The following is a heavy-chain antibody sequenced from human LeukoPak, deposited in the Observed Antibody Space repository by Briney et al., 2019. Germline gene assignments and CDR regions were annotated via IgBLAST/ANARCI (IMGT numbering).Heavy chain of an antibody. CDR2: LSYDGSNT. CDR1: RFSFRSYD. J-gene: IGHJ4*02. V-gene: IGHV3-30*18. D-gene: IGHD1-1*01. CDR3: AKVEGASKASVY. Sequence: GRSLRLSCAASRFSFRSYDMHWVRQAPGKGLEWLAVLSYDGSNTYYTDSVKGRFTISRDNSKNTLYLQMYSLRAEDTAVYYCAKVEGASKASVYWGQGALVTVSS.